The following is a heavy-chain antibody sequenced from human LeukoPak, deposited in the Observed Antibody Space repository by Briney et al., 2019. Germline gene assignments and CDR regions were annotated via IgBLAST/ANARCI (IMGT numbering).Heavy chain of an antibody. CDR3: ARTLVAAPGTKGGP. D-gene: IGHD6-13*01. CDR1: GFSYTDLY. V-gene: IGHV3-11*03. CDR2: IDGTSPFT. Sequence: GGCLTLSCAPSGFSYTDLYMSWIRQAAGKGLDWVSYIDGTSPFTNYADSVKGRFTISRDNAKHALYLQMNSLRAEDSAVYYCARTLVAAPGTKGGPWGQGTLVTVSS. J-gene: IGHJ5*02.